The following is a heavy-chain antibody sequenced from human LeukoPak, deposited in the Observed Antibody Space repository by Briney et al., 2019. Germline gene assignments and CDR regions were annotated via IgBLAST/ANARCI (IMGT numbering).Heavy chain of an antibody. Sequence: GGSLRLSCAASGFTFSSYGMHWVRQAPGKGLEWVAVIWYDGSNKYYADSVKGRFTISRDNSKNTLYLQMNSLRAEDTAVYYCARGYVDTVNHPVDYWGQGTLVTVSS. CDR3: ARGYVDTVNHPVDY. D-gene: IGHD5-18*01. CDR1: GFTFSSYG. J-gene: IGHJ4*02. CDR2: IWYDGSNK. V-gene: IGHV3-33*01.